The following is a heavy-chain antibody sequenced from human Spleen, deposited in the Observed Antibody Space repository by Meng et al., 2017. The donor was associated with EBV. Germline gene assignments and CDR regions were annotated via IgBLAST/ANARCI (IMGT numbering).Heavy chain of an antibody. CDR1: GFIFNNYR. D-gene: IGHD3-16*01. CDR2: IDYGGIST. V-gene: IGHV3-21*01. CDR3: VREEYDPRDF. J-gene: IGHJ4*02. Sequence: VQLVGSGGGLVEPGGSRSLSCAASGFIFNNYRMNWVRQAPGKGLEWVSVIDYGGISTYYADSVKGRFTISRDNAKNSVSLQMNNLRAEDTAVYYCVREEYDPRDFWGQGTLVTVSS.